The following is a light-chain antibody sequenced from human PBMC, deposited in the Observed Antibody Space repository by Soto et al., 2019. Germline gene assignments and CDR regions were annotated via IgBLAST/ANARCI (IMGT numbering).Light chain of an antibody. V-gene: IGLV2-14*03. CDR2: DVT. CDR1: SSDVGDYNY. CDR3: SSYGGRNPLYV. Sequence: QSVLTQPASVSGSPGQSITISCTGTSSDVGDYNYVSWYQHHPGKAPKLLIYDVTDRPSGVSNRFSGSKSGNTASLTISGLQAEDEADYYCSSYGGRNPLYVLGTGTKVTVL. J-gene: IGLJ1*01.